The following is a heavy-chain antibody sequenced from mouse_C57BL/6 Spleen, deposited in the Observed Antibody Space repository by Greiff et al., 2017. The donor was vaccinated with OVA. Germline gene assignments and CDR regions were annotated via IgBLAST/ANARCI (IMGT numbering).Heavy chain of an antibody. CDR3: ARDPEGYYFDY. V-gene: IGHV1-82*01. CDR1: GYAFSSSW. J-gene: IGHJ2*01. Sequence: VQLVESGPELVKPGASVKISCKASGYAFSSSWMNWVKQRPGKGLEWIGRIYPGDGDTNYNGKFKGKATLTADKSSSTAYMQLSSLTSEDSAVYFCARDPEGYYFDYWGQGTTLTVSS. CDR2: IYPGDGDT.